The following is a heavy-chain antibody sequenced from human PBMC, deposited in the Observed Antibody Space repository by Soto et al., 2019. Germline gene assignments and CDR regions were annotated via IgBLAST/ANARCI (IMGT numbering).Heavy chain of an antibody. D-gene: IGHD3-10*01. Sequence: QVQLVESGGGVVQPGRSLRLSCAASGFTFSSYGMHWVRQAPGKGLEWVSVIWYDGSNKYYADSVKGRFTISRDNSKHPLYLQMNRLRADDTAVYYCARDNITRSQTGTGIPGPPPDYWGQGTLVTVSS. CDR2: IWYDGSNK. J-gene: IGHJ4*02. V-gene: IGHV3-33*01. CDR1: GFTFSSYG. CDR3: ARDNITRSQTGTGIPGPPPDY.